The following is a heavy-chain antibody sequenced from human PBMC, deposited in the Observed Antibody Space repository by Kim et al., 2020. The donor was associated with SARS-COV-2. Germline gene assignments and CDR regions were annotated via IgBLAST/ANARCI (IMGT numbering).Heavy chain of an antibody. J-gene: IGHJ6*03. Sequence: YANYVKGQVTLARDNAKNSLYLQMNSLPGEDTAMYYCARGSYYYYYMDVWGKATTVTVSS. V-gene: IGHV3-11*05. CDR3: ARGSYYYYYMDV.